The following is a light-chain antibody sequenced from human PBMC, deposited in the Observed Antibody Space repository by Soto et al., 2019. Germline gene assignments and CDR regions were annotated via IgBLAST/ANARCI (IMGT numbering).Light chain of an antibody. CDR3: SSYTSSRSLV. J-gene: IGLJ1*01. CDR2: EVT. CDR1: SSDIALYNY. V-gene: IGLV2-14*01. Sequence: QSALAQPASVSGSPGQSITISCTGTSSDIALYNYVSWYQQHPGKAPKLVIYEVTHRPSGVSNRFSGSKSGNTASLTISGLQTDDEADYYCSSYTSSRSLVFGTGTKVTV.